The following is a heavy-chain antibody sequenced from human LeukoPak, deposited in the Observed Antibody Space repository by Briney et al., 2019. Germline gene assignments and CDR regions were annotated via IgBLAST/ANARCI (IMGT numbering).Heavy chain of an antibody. Sequence: GGSLRLSCAASGFTVSSNYMCWVRQAPGKGLEWVSLIYSGGSTKFADSVKGRFTISRDNSKNTLYLQMNSLRVDDTAVYYCAREAAGIFYYYGMDVWGQGTTATVSS. J-gene: IGHJ6*02. CDR3: AREAAGIFYYYGMDV. V-gene: IGHV3-53*01. CDR1: GFTVSSNY. D-gene: IGHD1-1*01. CDR2: IYSGGST.